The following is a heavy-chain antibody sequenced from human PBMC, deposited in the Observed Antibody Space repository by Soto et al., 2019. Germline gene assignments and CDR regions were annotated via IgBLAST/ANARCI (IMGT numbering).Heavy chain of an antibody. CDR3: ARSRVYTAMVYAFDI. D-gene: IGHD5-18*01. V-gene: IGHV3-30-3*01. Sequence: GGSLRLSCAASGFTFSSYAMHWVRQAPGKGLEWVAVISYDGSNKYYADSVKGRFTISRDNSKNTLYLQMNSLRAEDTAVYYCARSRVYTAMVYAFDIWGQGTMVTVSS. J-gene: IGHJ3*02. CDR1: GFTFSSYA. CDR2: ISYDGSNK.